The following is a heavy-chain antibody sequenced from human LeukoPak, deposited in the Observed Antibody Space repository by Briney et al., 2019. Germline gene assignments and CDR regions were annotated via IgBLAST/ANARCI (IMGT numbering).Heavy chain of an antibody. Sequence: GGSLRLSCAASGFTFSSYGMHWARQAPGKGLERVAVISYDGSNKYYADSVKGRFTISRDNSKNTLYLQMNSLRAEDTAVYYCAKDRHSGYDSFDYWGQGTLVTVSS. J-gene: IGHJ4*02. V-gene: IGHV3-30*18. D-gene: IGHD5-12*01. CDR2: ISYDGSNK. CDR3: AKDRHSGYDSFDY. CDR1: GFTFSSYG.